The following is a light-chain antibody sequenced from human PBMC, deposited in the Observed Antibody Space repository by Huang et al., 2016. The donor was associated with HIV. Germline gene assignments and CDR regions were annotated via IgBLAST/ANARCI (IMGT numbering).Light chain of an antibody. CDR3: QQSYSTPLT. CDR2: AAS. CDR1: QSISNY. J-gene: IGKJ4*01. Sequence: DIQMTQSPSSLSASVGDRVTITCRASQSISNYLNGYQQKPGKAPKLLIYAASSLQSGVPSRISGSGSGTDFTLTVSNLQPEDFAAYYCQQSYSTPLTFGRGTKVEIK. V-gene: IGKV1-39*01.